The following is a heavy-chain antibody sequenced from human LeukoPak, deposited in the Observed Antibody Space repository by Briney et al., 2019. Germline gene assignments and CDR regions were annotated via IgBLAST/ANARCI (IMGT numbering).Heavy chain of an antibody. V-gene: IGHV4-59*12. J-gene: IGHJ2*01. CDR3: ASVTYYYDSSGYRYWYFDL. Sequence: SETLSLTCTVSGGSISSYYWSWIRQPPGKGLEWIGYIYYSGSTNYNPSLKSRVTMSVDTSKNQFSLKLSSVTAADTAVYYCASVTYYYDSSGYRYWYFDLWGRGTLVTVSS. CDR2: IYYSGST. D-gene: IGHD3-22*01. CDR1: GGSISSYY.